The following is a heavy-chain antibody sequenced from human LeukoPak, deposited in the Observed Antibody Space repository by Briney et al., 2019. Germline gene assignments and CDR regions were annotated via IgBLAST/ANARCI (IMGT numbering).Heavy chain of an antibody. D-gene: IGHD5-24*01. CDR1: GGSISSYY. CDR2: INHSGST. CDR3: ARRRERWLQLVYNWFDP. V-gene: IGHV4-34*01. Sequence: SETLSLTCTVSGGSISSYYWGWIRQPPGKGLEWIGEINHSGSTNYNPSLKSRVTISVDTSKNQFSLKLSSVTAADTAVYYCARRRERWLQLVYNWFDPWGQGTLVTVSS. J-gene: IGHJ5*02.